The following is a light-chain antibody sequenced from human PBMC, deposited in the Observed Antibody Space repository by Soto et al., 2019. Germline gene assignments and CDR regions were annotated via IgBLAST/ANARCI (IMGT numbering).Light chain of an antibody. CDR3: SSYTSASTLLYL. CDR1: SSDVGGYNY. J-gene: IGLJ1*01. CDR2: GVT. V-gene: IGLV2-14*01. Sequence: QSALTQPASVSGSSGQSITNSCTGTSSDVGGYNYVSWYQQHPGIAPKLLIYGVTNRPSGVSTRFSGSKSGNTASLTISGLPAEDEADYHCSSYTSASTLLYLFGTGTKLTVL.